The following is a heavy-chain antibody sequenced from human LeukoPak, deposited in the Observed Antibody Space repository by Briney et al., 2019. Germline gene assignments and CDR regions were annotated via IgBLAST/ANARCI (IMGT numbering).Heavy chain of an antibody. CDR2: IRGSGGST. J-gene: IGHJ4*02. V-gene: IGHV3-23*01. CDR3: AKRGYNWNDVVDF. CDR1: GFTFSSYA. Sequence: GGSLRLPCAASGFTFSSYAMGWVRQAPGKGLEWVSGIRGSGGSTYYADSVKGRFTISRDNSKNTLYLQMNSLRAEDTAVYYCAKRGYNWNDVVDFWGQGTLVTVSS. D-gene: IGHD1-1*01.